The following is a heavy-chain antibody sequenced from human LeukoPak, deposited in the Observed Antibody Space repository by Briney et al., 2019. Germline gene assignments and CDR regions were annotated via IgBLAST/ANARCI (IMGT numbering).Heavy chain of an antibody. CDR2: IKPDGSEK. D-gene: IGHD3-22*01. CDR3: TRDFNHDSSG. V-gene: IGHV3-7*01. Sequence: GGSLRLSCAASGFSFSSTWMTWVRQAPGKGLECVANIKPDGSEKYYVDSVKGRFTISRDNSKNSLYLQMNSLRVEDTAIYYCTRDFNHDSSGWGQGTLVTVS. J-gene: IGHJ4*02. CDR1: GFSFSSTW.